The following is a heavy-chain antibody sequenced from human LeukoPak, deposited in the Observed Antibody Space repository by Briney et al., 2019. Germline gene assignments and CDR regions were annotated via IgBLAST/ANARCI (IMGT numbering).Heavy chain of an antibody. CDR2: ISGSGGST. J-gene: IGHJ4*02. CDR3: AKSDCSSTSCYTLGLDY. CDR1: GFTFSSYA. V-gene: IGHV3-23*01. Sequence: GGSLGLSCAASGFTFSSYAMSWVRQAPGKGLEWVSAISGSGGSTYYADSVKGRFTISRDNSKNTLYLQMNSLRAEDTAVYYCAKSDCSSTSCYTLGLDYWGQGTLVTVSS. D-gene: IGHD2-2*02.